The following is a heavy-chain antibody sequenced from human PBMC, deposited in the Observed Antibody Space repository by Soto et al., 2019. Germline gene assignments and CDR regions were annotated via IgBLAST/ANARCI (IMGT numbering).Heavy chain of an antibody. V-gene: IGHV1-3*01. CDR2: TIADSGNT. Sequence: GASVKVSCKTSEYRFSSYTIHWVRQAPGQRLEWMGWTIADSGNTKYSQTFQDRLTITRDTSASTVYMDLSSLRSEDTAVYYCAKLGFCGGAPSSAIDIWSLGDKLTVSS. CDR1: EYRFSSYT. J-gene: IGHJ6*02. CDR3: AKLGFCGGAPSSAIDI. D-gene: IGHD2-15*01.